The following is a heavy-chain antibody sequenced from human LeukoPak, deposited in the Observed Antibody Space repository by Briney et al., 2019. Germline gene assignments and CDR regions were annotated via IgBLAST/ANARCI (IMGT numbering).Heavy chain of an antibody. D-gene: IGHD5-18*01. CDR3: AKDSGYSYGYRY. Sequence: GGSLRLSCAASGFTFSSYGMHWVRQAPGKGLEWVAFIRYDGSYKYYADSVKGRFTISRDNSKNTLYLQMNSLRPEDTAVYYCAKDSGYSYGYRYWGQGTLVTVSS. J-gene: IGHJ4*02. V-gene: IGHV3-30*02. CDR1: GFTFSSYG. CDR2: IRYDGSYK.